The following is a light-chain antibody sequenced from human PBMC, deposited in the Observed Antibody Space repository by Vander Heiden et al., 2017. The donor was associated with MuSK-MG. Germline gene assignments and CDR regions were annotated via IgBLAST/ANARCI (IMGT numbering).Light chain of an antibody. Sequence: QSALTQPASVSGSPGQSIPISCTGTSRDVGSYNLVSWYQQHPGKAPKLMIYEVSKRPSVVSNRFSGSKSGNTASLTISGLQAEDEADYYCCSYAGGSTYVFGTGTKVTVL. CDR3: CSYAGGSTYV. CDR2: EVS. J-gene: IGLJ1*01. CDR1: SRDVGSYNL. V-gene: IGLV2-23*02.